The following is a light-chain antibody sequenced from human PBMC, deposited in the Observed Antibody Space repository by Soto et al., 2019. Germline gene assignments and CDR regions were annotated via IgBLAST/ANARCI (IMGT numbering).Light chain of an antibody. CDR1: NIGSKS. V-gene: IGLV3-21*04. CDR2: YDS. Sequence: SYELTQPPSVSVAPGKTARITCGGNNIGSKSVHWYQQKPGQAPVLVIYYDSDRPSGIPERFSGSNSGNTATLTISRVEAGDEADYYCQVWDSSSDRNDVFGTGTKVTVL. CDR3: QVWDSSSDRNDV. J-gene: IGLJ1*01.